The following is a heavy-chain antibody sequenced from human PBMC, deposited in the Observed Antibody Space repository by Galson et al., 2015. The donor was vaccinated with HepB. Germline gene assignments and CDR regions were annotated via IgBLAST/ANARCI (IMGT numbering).Heavy chain of an antibody. CDR3: ARVDGPKPHWYFDL. Sequence: SLRLSCAASGFTVSSNYMSWVRQAPGKGLEWVSVIYSGGSTYYADSVKGRFTISRDNSKNTLYLQMNSLRAEDTAVYYCARVDGPKPHWYFDLWGRGTLVTVSS. J-gene: IGHJ2*01. CDR1: GFTVSSNY. CDR2: IYSGGST. V-gene: IGHV3-53*01.